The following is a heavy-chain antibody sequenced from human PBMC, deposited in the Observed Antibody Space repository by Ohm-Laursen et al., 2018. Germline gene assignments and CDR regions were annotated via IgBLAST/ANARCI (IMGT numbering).Heavy chain of an antibody. Sequence: SDTLSLTCTVSGGSISSYYWSWIRQPAGKGLEWIGRIYTSGRTNYNPSLKSRVTMSVDTSKNQFSLKLSSVTAADTALYYCAKDYHYDILTGINYWGQGTLVTVSS. D-gene: IGHD3-9*01. J-gene: IGHJ4*02. CDR2: IYTSGRT. CDR1: GGSISSYY. V-gene: IGHV4-4*07. CDR3: AKDYHYDILTGINY.